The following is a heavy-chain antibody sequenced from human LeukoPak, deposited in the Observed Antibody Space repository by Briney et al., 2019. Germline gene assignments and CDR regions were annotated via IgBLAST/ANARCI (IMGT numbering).Heavy chain of an antibody. CDR2: VSYSGST. CDR1: GDSISSRSYY. J-gene: IGHJ5*02. CDR3: ARHLWRTSTSPWFDP. Sequence: SDTLSLTCTVSGDSISSRSYYWGWIRQPPGKGLEWIESVSYSGSTYYNPSPKSRVTISVDTSKNQFSLKLSSVTAADTAVYYCARHLWRTSTSPWFDPWGQGTLVTVSS. D-gene: IGHD2-2*01. V-gene: IGHV4-39*01.